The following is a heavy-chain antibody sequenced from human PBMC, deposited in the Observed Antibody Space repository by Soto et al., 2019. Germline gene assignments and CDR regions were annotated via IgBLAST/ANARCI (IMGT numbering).Heavy chain of an antibody. CDR1: GYTLTELS. Sequence: GASVKVSCKVSGYTLTELSMHWVRQAPGKGLELMGGFDPEDGETIYAQKFQGRVTMTEDTSTDTAYMELSSLRSEDTAVYYCATPRDYYDSSGQLDYWGQGTLVTVSS. CDR2: FDPEDGET. J-gene: IGHJ4*02. CDR3: ATPRDYYDSSGQLDY. D-gene: IGHD3-22*01. V-gene: IGHV1-24*01.